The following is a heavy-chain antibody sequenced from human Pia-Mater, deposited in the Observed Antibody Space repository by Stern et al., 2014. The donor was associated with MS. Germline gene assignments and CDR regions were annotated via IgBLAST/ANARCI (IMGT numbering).Heavy chain of an antibody. CDR2: IYYTGRT. D-gene: IGHD3-3*01. V-gene: IGHV4-39*01. CDR3: ARQGSFDFWSG. CDR1: GGSVSSSTYY. Sequence: QLQLQESGPGLVKPSETLSLTCTVSGGSVSSSTYYWGWIRQPPGKNLEWIGSIYYTGRTYYNPSLTRRLTISIDASKNQISLKLTSVTAADTAVYYCARQGSFDFWSGWGQGTLVTVSS. J-gene: IGHJ4*02.